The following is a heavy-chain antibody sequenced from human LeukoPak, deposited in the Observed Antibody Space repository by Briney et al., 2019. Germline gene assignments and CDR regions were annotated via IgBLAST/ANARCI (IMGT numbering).Heavy chain of an antibody. V-gene: IGHV3-23*01. CDR1: GFTFNNYA. J-gene: IGHJ4*02. CDR3: AKGTYTGNYSRRSEDWGVLDY. D-gene: IGHD1-26*01. Sequence: GGSLRLSCAASGFTFNNYAMNWVRQAPGKGLEWVSVVSGSGGNTFYAGSVKGRFTISRDNSKNTLFLQMNSLRAEDTAVYYCAKGTYTGNYSRRSEDWGVLDYWGQGTLVTVSS. CDR2: VSGSGGNT.